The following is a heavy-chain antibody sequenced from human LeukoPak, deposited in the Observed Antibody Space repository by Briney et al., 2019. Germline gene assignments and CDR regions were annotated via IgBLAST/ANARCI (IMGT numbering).Heavy chain of an antibody. Sequence: SETLSLTCTVSGGSISSGGYSWSWIRQPPGKGLEWIGYIYHSGSTYYNPSLKSRVTISVDRSKNQFSLKLSSVTAADTAVYYCARGVFGRGYSYGYVLDYWGQGTLVTVSS. D-gene: IGHD5-18*01. CDR1: GGSISSGGYS. J-gene: IGHJ4*02. CDR3: ARGVFGRGYSYGYVLDY. V-gene: IGHV4-30-2*01. CDR2: IYHSGST.